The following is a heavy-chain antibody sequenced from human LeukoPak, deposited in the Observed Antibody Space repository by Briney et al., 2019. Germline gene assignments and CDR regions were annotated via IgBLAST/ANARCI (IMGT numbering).Heavy chain of an antibody. V-gene: IGHV3-15*01. J-gene: IGHJ3*02. CDR1: GFTFSNAW. CDR2: IKSKTDGGTT. D-gene: IGHD5-12*01. CDR3: TTEPLATPDAFDI. Sequence: PGGSLRLSCAASGFTFSNAWMSWVRQAPGKGLEWVGRIKSKTDGGTTDYAAPVKGRFTISRDDSKNTLYLQMNSLKTEDTAVYYCTTEPLATPDAFDIWGQGTMVTVSS.